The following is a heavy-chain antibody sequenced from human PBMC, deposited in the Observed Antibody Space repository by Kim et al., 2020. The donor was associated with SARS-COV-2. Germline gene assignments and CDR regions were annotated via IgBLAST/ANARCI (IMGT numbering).Heavy chain of an antibody. CDR3: ATSIAAAGPFDY. D-gene: IGHD6-13*01. V-gene: IGHV4-31*02. J-gene: IGHJ4*02. Sequence: YSNPSLRSRVTILVDTSKNQFSLKLSSVTAADTAVYYCATSIAAAGPFDYWGQGTLVTVSS.